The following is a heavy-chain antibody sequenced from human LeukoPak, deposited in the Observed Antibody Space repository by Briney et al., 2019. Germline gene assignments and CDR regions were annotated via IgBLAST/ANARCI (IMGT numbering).Heavy chain of an antibody. J-gene: IGHJ3*02. CDR2: ISAYNGNT. CDR1: GYTFTSYG. V-gene: IGHV1-18*01. D-gene: IGHD1-26*01. CDR3: ARGGSYLSAFDI. Sequence: ASVTLSCTASGYTFTSYGISWVRQAPGQGLEWMGWISAYNGNTNYAQTLQGRVTMTTDTSTSTAYMELRSLRSDDTAVYYCARGGSYLSAFDIWGQGTMVTVSS.